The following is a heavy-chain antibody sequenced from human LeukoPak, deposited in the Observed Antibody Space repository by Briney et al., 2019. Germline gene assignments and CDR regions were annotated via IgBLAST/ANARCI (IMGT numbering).Heavy chain of an antibody. CDR3: ARAVPPVMTFDY. CDR1: GFTVSSNY. CDR2: IYSGGST. Sequence: PGGSLRLSCAASGFTVSSNYMSWVRHAPGEGREWVSVIYSGGSTYYADSVKGRFTISRDNSKNTLYLQMNSLRAEDTAVYYCARAVPPVMTFDYWGQGTLVTVSS. D-gene: IGHD2-21*01. J-gene: IGHJ4*02. V-gene: IGHV3-53*01.